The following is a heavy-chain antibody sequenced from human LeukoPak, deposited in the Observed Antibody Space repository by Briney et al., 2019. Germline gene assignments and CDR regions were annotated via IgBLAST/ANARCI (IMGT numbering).Heavy chain of an antibody. CDR2: VSYSGNT. J-gene: IGHJ4*02. Sequence: PSETLSLTCTVSGGSFNNYYWNWIRQPPGKGLEWIGYVSYSGNTNYNPNTNYNPSLHTRITMSVDTSKNQFSLNLRSVTAADTAIYYRARAGLSGKYYGNGVFFHWGQGTLVTVSS. CDR1: GGSFNNYY. V-gene: IGHV4-59*01. D-gene: IGHD3-10*01. CDR3: ARAGLSGKYYGNGVFFH.